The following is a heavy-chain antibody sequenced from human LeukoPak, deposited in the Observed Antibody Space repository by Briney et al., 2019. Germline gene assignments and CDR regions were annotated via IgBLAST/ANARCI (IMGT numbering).Heavy chain of an antibody. Sequence: ASVKVSCKASGYTFTGYYMHWVRQAPGQGLEWMGWINPNSGGTNYAQKFQGRVTMTRDTSISTAYMELSRLRSDDTAVYYCARVGGRVDFWLDYWGQGTLVTVSS. J-gene: IGHJ4*02. D-gene: IGHD3-3*01. CDR2: INPNSGGT. CDR3: ARVGGRVDFWLDY. V-gene: IGHV1-2*02. CDR1: GYTFTGYY.